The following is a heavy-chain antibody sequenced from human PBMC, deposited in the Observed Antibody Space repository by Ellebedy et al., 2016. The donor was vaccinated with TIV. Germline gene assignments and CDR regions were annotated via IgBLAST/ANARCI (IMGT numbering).Heavy chain of an antibody. V-gene: IGHV3-21*01. J-gene: IGHJ3*02. CDR1: GFTFSDYS. Sequence: GESLKISCAASGFTFSDYSMNWVRQAPGKGLEWVSSISSSGNYRYHGDSVKGRFTISRDNAKNSLYLQMNSLRAEDTAVYYCARDRMGATYTFDMWGQGTMVTVSS. CDR2: ISSSGNYR. D-gene: IGHD2-21*01. CDR3: ARDRMGATYTFDM.